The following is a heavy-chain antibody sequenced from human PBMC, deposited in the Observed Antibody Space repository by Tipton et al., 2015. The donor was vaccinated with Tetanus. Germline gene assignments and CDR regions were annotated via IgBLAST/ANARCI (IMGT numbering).Heavy chain of an antibody. CDR1: GFTFRSYG. J-gene: IGHJ2*01. Sequence: SLRLSCAASGFTFRSYGMHWVRQAPGKGLEWVALIWYDGSNKNYADSVKGRFTIPRDNSKDTLYLQMNSLSAEDTAVYYCARDIAIVRARDWYFDVWGRGTLVTVSS. CDR2: IWYDGSNK. CDR3: ARDIAIVRARDWYFDV. D-gene: IGHD2/OR15-2a*01. V-gene: IGHV3-33*01.